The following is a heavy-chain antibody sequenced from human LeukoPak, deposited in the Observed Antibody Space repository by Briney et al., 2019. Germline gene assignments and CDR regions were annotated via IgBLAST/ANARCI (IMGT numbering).Heavy chain of an antibody. CDR2: IYSGGST. CDR3: VRGVGYDFWSGYYLGHFDY. CDR1: GFTVSSNY. D-gene: IGHD3-3*01. J-gene: IGHJ4*02. Sequence: GGSLRLSCAASGFTVSSNYMSWVRQAPGKGLEWVSVIYSGGSTYYADSVKGRFTISRDNSKNTLYLQMNSLRAEDTAVYYCVRGVGYDFWSGYYLGHFDYWGQGTLVTVSS. V-gene: IGHV3-53*01.